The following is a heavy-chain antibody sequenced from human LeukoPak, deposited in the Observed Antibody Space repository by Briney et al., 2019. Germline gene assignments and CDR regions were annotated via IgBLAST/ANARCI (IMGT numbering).Heavy chain of an antibody. CDR3: VKWGPYCSTHYCPALES. CDR2: INPAGSQQ. D-gene: IGHD4-4*01. J-gene: IGHJ4*02. CDR1: GFMFSDYW. Sequence: GGSLRLSCTASGFMFSDYWMSWVRQAPGEGPEWVANINPAGSQQYSVDSLKGRSTVSRDNAKKSFYLQMNYLRAEDTAVYYCVKWGPYCSTHYCPALESWGQGTLVTVSS. V-gene: IGHV3-7*01.